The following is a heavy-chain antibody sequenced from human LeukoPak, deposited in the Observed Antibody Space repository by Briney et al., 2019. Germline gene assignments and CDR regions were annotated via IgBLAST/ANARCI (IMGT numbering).Heavy chain of an antibody. CDR1: GFTFSYYG. Sequence: QPGGSLRLSCAASGFTFSYYGLSWVRQAPGKGLEWVSGFGHNGDITYSDSVKGRFTISRDNSKNTLFLQMNSLRADDTAVYYCARSNIVGATDGWGQGTLVTVSS. CDR2: FGHNGDIT. V-gene: IGHV3-23*01. D-gene: IGHD1-26*01. CDR3: ARSNIVGATDG. J-gene: IGHJ4*02.